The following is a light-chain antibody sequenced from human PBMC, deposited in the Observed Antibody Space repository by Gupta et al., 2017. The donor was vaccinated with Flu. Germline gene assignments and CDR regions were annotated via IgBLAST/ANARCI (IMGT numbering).Light chain of an antibody. CDR1: SSNIGNYEC. V-gene: IGLV2-8*01. Sequence: GTSSNIGNYECVSWYQQHPGKAPKILIYEVNKRASGVPARFSGGKSGNTASLTVSGLQADDEAVYYCTSYAGTSKLFGGGTKLTVL. CDR2: EVN. CDR3: TSYAGTSKL. J-gene: IGLJ2*01.